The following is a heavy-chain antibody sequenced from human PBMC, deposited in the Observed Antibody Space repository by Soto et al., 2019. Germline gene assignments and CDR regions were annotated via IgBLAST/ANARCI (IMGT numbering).Heavy chain of an antibody. J-gene: IGHJ3*02. D-gene: IGHD3-22*01. CDR3: ARDPYYYDSSGYRYI. V-gene: IGHV1-18*01. CDR2: ISAYNGNT. Sequence: ASVKVSCKASGYTFTSYGISWVRQAPGQGLEWMGWISAYNGNTNYAQKLQGRVTMTTDTSTSTAYMELRSLRSGDTAVYYCARDPYYYDSSGYRYIWGQGTMVTVSS. CDR1: GYTFTSYG.